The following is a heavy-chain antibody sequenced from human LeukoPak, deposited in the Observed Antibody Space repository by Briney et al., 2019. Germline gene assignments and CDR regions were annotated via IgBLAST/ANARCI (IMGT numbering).Heavy chain of an antibody. CDR3: ARCIVVVVAATLPDALDI. D-gene: IGHD2-15*01. CDR1: GFTFSSYW. CDR2: IKQDGSEK. Sequence: GGSLRLSCAASGFTFSSYWVSWVRQAPGKGLEWVANIKQDGSEKYYVDSVKGRFTISRDNAKNSLYLQMNSLRAEDTAVYYCARCIVVVVAATLPDALDIWGQGTMVTVSS. V-gene: IGHV3-7*01. J-gene: IGHJ3*02.